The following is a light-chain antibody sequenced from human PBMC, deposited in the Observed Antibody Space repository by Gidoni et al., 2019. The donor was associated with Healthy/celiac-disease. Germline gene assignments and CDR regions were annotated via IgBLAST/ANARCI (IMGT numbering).Light chain of an antibody. Sequence: SSELTQDPAVSVALGQTVRITGQGDSLRSYYASWYQQKPGQAPVLVIYGKTNRPSGIPDRFSGSSSGNTASLTITGAPAEDEADYYCNSRDSRGNHPVVFGGGTKLTVL. CDR3: NSRDSRGNHPVV. V-gene: IGLV3-19*01. CDR2: GKT. J-gene: IGLJ2*01. CDR1: SLRSYY.